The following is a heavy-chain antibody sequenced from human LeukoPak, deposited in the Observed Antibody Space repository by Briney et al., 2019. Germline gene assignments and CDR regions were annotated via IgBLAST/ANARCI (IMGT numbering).Heavy chain of an antibody. Sequence: SQTLSLTCTVSGGSISSGGYYWSWIRQHPDKGLEWIGYIYYSGSTYYNPSLKSRVTISVDTSKNQFSLKLSSVTAADTAVYYCARDWAMVRGVMGHAFDIWGQGTMVTVSS. V-gene: IGHV4-31*03. CDR1: GGSISSGGYY. CDR3: ARDWAMVRGVMGHAFDI. J-gene: IGHJ3*02. CDR2: IYYSGST. D-gene: IGHD3-10*01.